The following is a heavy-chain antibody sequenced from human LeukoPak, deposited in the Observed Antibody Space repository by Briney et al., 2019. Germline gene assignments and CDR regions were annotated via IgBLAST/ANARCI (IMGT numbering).Heavy chain of an antibody. Sequence: PGGSLRLSCAASGFTFSSYVMHWVRQAPGKGLEWVAVISYDGSNKYYADSVKGRFTISRDNSKNTLYLQMNSLRAEDTAVYYCAREGEGWYYFDYWGQGTLVTVSS. CDR2: ISYDGSNK. V-gene: IGHV3-30*04. CDR1: GFTFSSYV. CDR3: AREGEGWYYFDY. D-gene: IGHD3-16*01. J-gene: IGHJ4*02.